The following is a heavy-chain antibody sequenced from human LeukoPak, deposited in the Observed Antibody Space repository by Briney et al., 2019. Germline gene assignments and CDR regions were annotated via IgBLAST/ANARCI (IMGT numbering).Heavy chain of an antibody. CDR3: ARNHYYDILTGSVTYGMDV. V-gene: IGHV1-18*01. D-gene: IGHD3-9*01. J-gene: IGHJ6*02. Sequence: ASVKVSCKASGYTFTNYGISWVRQAPGQGLEWMGWISAYNGNTNYAQKLQGRVTTTTDPSTSTAYMELRSLRSDDTAVYYCARNHYYDILTGSVTYGMDVWGQGTTVTVSS. CDR2: ISAYNGNT. CDR1: GYTFTNYG.